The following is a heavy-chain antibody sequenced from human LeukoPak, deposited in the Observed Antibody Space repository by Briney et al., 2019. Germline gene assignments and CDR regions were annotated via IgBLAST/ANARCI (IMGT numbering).Heavy chain of an antibody. J-gene: IGHJ4*02. Sequence: PSETLSLTCTVSGGSISSYYWSWIRQPPGRGLGWMGYIYSSGSTNYNPSLKSRVTISVDTSKNQFSLKLTSVTAADTAVYYCARAYYYGSGSYGLDYWGQGTLVTVSS. CDR1: GGSISSYY. D-gene: IGHD3-10*01. CDR2: IYSSGST. V-gene: IGHV4-59*13. CDR3: ARAYYYGSGSYGLDY.